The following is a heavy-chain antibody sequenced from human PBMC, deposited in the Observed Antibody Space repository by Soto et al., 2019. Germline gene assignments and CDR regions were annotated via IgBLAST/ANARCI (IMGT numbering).Heavy chain of an antibody. CDR2: ISSSSSYI. Sequence: GGSLRLSCAASGFTFSSYSMNWVRQAPGKGLEWVSSISSSSSYIYYADSVKGRFTISRDNAKNSLYLQMNSLSADDTAVYYCAKDRTSESPGPHYWGQGTPVTVSS. CDR1: GFTFSSYS. CDR3: AKDRTSESPGPHY. D-gene: IGHD1-26*01. V-gene: IGHV3-21*04. J-gene: IGHJ4*02.